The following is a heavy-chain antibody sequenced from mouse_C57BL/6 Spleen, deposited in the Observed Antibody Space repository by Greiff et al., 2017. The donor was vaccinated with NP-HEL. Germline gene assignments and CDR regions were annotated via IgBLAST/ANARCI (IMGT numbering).Heavy chain of an antibody. D-gene: IGHD1-1*01. CDR3: ARVDYGSVDY. CDR2: INYDGSST. V-gene: IGHV5-16*01. J-gene: IGHJ2*01. CDR1: GFTFSDYY. Sequence: EVQLVESEGGLVQPGSSMKLSCTASGFTFSDYYMAWVRQVPEKGLEWVANINYDGSSTYYLDSLKSRFIISRDNAKNILYLQMSSLKSEDTATYYCARVDYGSVDYWGQGTTLTVSS.